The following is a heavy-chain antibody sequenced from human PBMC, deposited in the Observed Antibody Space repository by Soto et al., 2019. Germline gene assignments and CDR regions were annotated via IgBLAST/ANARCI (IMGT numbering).Heavy chain of an antibody. CDR2: INPSGGGT. CDR3: ARVALSGDPRKYSDY. V-gene: IGHV1-46*03. D-gene: IGHD4-17*01. CDR1: GYTFTSYY. J-gene: IGHJ4*02. Sequence: ASVKVSCKASGYTFTSYYMHWVRQAPGQGLEWMGIINPSGGGTSYAQKFQGRVTMTRDTSTSTVYMELSSLRSEDTAVYYCARVALSGDPRKYSDYWGQGTLVTVSS.